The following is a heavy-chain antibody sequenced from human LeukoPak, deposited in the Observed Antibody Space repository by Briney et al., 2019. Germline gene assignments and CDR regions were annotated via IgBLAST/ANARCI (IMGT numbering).Heavy chain of an antibody. CDR1: GYTFTSYD. D-gene: IGHD2-15*01. J-gene: IGHJ3*02. V-gene: IGHV1-8*01. CDR3: ASYYRGPYCSGGSCYSRGNAFDI. CDR2: MNPNSGNT. Sequence: ASVKVSCKASGYTFTSYDINWVRQATGQGLEWMGWMNPNSGNTGYAQKFQGRVTMTRNTSISTAYMELSSLRSEDTAVYYCASYYRGPYCSGGSCYSRGNAFDIWGQGTMVTVSS.